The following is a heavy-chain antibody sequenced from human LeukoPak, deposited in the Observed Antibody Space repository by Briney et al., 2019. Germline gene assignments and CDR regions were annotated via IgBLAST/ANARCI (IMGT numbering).Heavy chain of an antibody. CDR2: IYYSGST. CDR3: ARVYSSSRDDAFDI. Sequence: SETLSLTCTVSGGSISSYYWSWIRQPPGKGLEWIGYIYYSGSTNYNPSLKSRVTISVDTSKNQFSLKLSSVTAADTAVYYCARVYSSSRDDAFDIWGQGTMVTVSS. V-gene: IGHV4-59*01. D-gene: IGHD6-13*01. J-gene: IGHJ3*02. CDR1: GGSISSYY.